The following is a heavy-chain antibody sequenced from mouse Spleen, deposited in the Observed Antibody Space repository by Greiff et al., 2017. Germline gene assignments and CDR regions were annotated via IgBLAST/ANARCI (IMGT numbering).Heavy chain of an antibody. D-gene: IGHD1-1*01. CDR3: ARKNYYEGFDY. CDR2: IDPSDSYT. CDR1: GYTFTSYW. J-gene: IGHJ2*01. Sequence: QVQLQQPGAELVMPGASVKLSCKASGYTFTSYWMHWVKQRPGQGLEWIGEIDPSDSYTNYNQKFKGKATLTVDKSSSTAYMQLSSLTSEDSAVYYCARKNYYEGFDYWGQGTTLTVSS. V-gene: IGHV1-69*01.